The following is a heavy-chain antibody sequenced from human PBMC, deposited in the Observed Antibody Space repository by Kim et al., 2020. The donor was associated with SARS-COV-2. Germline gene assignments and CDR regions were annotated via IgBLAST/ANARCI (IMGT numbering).Heavy chain of an antibody. Sequence: GGSLRLSCAASGFTFSSYSMNWVRQAPGKGLEWVSSISSSSSYIYYADSVKGRFTISRDNAKNSLYLQMNSLRAEDTAVYYCARVGGPARGGVYYFDYWGQGTLVTVSS. D-gene: IGHD6-6*01. V-gene: IGHV3-21*01. CDR3: ARVGGPARGGVYYFDY. CDR2: ISSSSSYI. CDR1: GFTFSSYS. J-gene: IGHJ4*02.